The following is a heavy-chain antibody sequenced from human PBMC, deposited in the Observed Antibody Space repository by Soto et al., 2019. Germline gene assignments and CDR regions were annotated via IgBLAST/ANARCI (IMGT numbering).Heavy chain of an antibody. CDR2: IYHSGST. CDR1: SGSISSSNW. CDR3: ARSYGQIDY. J-gene: IGHJ4*02. D-gene: IGHD3-16*01. V-gene: IGHV4-4*02. Sequence: SETLSLTCTVSSGSISSSNWWSWVRQPPGKGLEWIGEIYHSGSTNYNPSFKSRVTMSVDNSKNQFSLKLNSVTAADTAVYYCARSYGQIDYWGQGTLVTVSS.